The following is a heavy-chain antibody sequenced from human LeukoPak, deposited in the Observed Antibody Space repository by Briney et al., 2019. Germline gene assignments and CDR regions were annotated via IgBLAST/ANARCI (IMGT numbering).Heavy chain of an antibody. J-gene: IGHJ6*04. CDR2: TSSSDSGK. CDR1: GFTLSSYA. Sequence: PRGSLRLSCVVSGFTLSSYAMSWVRQAPGKGLEWVAATSSSDSGKYHADSVRGRFTISRDNAKNSLYLQMNSLRAEDTAVYYCAELGITMIGGVWGKGTTVTISS. D-gene: IGHD3-10*02. V-gene: IGHV3-23*01. CDR3: AELGITMIGGV.